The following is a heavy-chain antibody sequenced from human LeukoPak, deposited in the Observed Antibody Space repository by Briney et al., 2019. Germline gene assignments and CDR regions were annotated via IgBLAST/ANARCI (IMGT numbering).Heavy chain of an antibody. D-gene: IGHD3-10*01. J-gene: IGHJ5*02. Sequence: PWASVKVSCKASGYTFINNWMHWVRQAPGQGLEWIGLINPTGTGTLYAQKFQGRVTMTGDMSTSTDYMELSSLRSEDTAVYYCARDNSVGDIAWWFDPWGQGTLVTVSS. CDR1: GYTFINNW. V-gene: IGHV1-46*01. CDR2: INPTGTGT. CDR3: ARDNSVGDIAWWFDP.